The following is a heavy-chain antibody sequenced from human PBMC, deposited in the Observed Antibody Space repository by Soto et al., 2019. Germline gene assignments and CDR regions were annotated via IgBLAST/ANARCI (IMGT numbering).Heavy chain of an antibody. CDR2: ISSDGKT. V-gene: IGHV3-23*01. CDR3: AKRIVGATFHS. Sequence: EVQLLESGGGLVQPGGSLRLSCAASGFSFSNYAMTWVPQAPGKGMEWVSAISSDGKTFYADSVRGRFTLSRDNSKNTFYLQMNSLRAEDTAVYYCAKRIVGATFHSWGQGTLVTVSS. D-gene: IGHD1-26*01. CDR1: GFSFSNYA. J-gene: IGHJ5*01.